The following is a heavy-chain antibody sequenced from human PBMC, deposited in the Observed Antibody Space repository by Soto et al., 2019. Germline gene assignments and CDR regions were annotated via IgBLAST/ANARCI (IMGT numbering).Heavy chain of an antibody. CDR2: IYYSGST. Sequence: SETLSLTCTVSGGSISSSSYYWGWIRQPPGKGLEWIGSIYYSGSTYYNPSLKSRVTISVDTSKNQFSLKLSSVTAADTAVYYCARHPTTGTTFYYGMDVWGQGTTVTVSS. D-gene: IGHD1-1*01. J-gene: IGHJ6*02. CDR3: ARHPTTGTTFYYGMDV. V-gene: IGHV4-39*01. CDR1: GGSISSSSYY.